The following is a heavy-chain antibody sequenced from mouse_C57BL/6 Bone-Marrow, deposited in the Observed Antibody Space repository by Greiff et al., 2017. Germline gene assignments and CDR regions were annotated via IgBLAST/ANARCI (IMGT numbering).Heavy chain of an antibody. V-gene: IGHV5-16*01. CDR2: INYDGSST. CDR3: AREGTGPVYYFDY. CDR1: GFTFSDYY. Sequence: EVKVVESEGGLVQPGSSMKLSCTASGFTFSDYYMAWVRQVPEKGLEWVANINYDGSSTYYLDSLKSRFIISRDNAKNILYLQMSSLKSEDTATYYCAREGTGPVYYFDYWGQGTTLTVSS. D-gene: IGHD4-1*01. J-gene: IGHJ2*01.